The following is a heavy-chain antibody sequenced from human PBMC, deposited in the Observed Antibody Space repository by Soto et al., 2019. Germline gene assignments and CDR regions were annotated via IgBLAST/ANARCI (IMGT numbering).Heavy chain of an antibody. CDR1: GFTFSSYA. CDR3: ARDYDY. CDR2: ISYDGSNK. Sequence: GGSLRLSCAASGFTFSSYAMHWVRQAPGKGLEWVAVISYDGSNKYYADSVRGRFTISRDNSKNTLYLQMDSLRAEDTAVYYCARDYDYWGQGTLVTVSS. J-gene: IGHJ4*02. V-gene: IGHV3-30-3*01.